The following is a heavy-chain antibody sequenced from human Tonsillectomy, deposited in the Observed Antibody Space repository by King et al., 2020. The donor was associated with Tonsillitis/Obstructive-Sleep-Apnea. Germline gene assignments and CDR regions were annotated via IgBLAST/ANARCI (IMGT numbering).Heavy chain of an antibody. CDR1: GFSLSTSGMC. V-gene: IGHV2-70*11. D-gene: IGHD4-23*01. CDR3: ARTLPTVVGYYYYMDV. CDR2: IDWDDDK. Sequence: TLQESGPALVKPPQTLTLTCTFSGFSLSTSGMCVSWIRQPPGKALEWLARIDWDDDKYYSTSLKTRLTISKDTSKNQVVLTMTNMDPVDTATYYCARTLPTVVGYYYYMDVWGKGTTVTVSS. J-gene: IGHJ6*03.